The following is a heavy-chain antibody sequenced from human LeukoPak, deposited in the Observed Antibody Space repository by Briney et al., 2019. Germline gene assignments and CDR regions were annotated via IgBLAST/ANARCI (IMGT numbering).Heavy chain of an antibody. CDR1: GFTFSNYT. CDR2: ISGSGRST. Sequence: QTGGSLRLSCAASGFTFSNYTMSWVRQAPGKGLEWVSTISGSGRSTYYTDSVKGRFTISRDNAKNSLYLQMNSLRDEDTAVYYCASSGSYRFDYWGQGTLVTVSS. D-gene: IGHD1-26*01. CDR3: ASSGSYRFDY. V-gene: IGHV3-23*01. J-gene: IGHJ4*02.